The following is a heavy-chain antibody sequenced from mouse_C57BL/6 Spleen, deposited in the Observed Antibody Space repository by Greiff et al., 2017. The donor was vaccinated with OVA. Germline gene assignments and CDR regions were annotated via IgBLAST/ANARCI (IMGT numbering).Heavy chain of an antibody. CDR3: ARRGGGSSPLYYAMDY. Sequence: VQLQQSGAELVKPGASVKISCKASGYAFSSYWMNWVKQRPGKGLEWIGQIYPGDGDTNYNGKFKGKATLTADKSSSTAYMQLSSLTSEDSAVYFCARRGGGSSPLYYAMDYWGQGTSVTVSS. V-gene: IGHV1-80*01. D-gene: IGHD1-1*01. J-gene: IGHJ4*01. CDR2: IYPGDGDT. CDR1: GYAFSSYW.